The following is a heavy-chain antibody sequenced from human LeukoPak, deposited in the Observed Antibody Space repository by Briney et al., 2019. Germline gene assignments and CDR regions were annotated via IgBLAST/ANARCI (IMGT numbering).Heavy chain of an antibody. CDR2: ISSSSSTI. J-gene: IGHJ4*02. CDR3: VRDNPRCCGVVPANIDDY. Sequence: PGGSLRLSCAASGFTFSSYSMNWFRQAPGKGLEWVSYISSSSSTIYYADSVKGRFTISRDNAKNSLYLQMNSLRAEDTAVYYCVRDNPRCCGVVPANIDDYWGQGTLVTVSS. CDR1: GFTFSSYS. D-gene: IGHD2-15*01. V-gene: IGHV3-48*01.